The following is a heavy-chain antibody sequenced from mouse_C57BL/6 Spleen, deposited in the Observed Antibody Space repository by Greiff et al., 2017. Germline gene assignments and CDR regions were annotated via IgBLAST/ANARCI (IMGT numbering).Heavy chain of an antibody. CDR2: IHPSDSDT. CDR1: GYTFTSYW. D-gene: IGHD3-2*02. V-gene: IGHV1-74*01. CDR3: ARSQTAQASSFAY. Sequence: QVQLQQPGAELVKPGASVKVSCKASGYTFTSYWMHWVKQRPGQGLEWIGRIHPSDSDTNYNQKFKGKGTLTVDTSSSTDYMQLRSLTSEDSAVYYCARSQTAQASSFAYWGQGTLVTVSA. J-gene: IGHJ3*01.